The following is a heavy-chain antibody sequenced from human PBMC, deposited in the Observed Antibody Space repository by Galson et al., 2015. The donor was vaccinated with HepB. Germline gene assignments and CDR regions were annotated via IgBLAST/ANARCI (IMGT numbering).Heavy chain of an antibody. CDR3: AKASRDSNCYFDC. Sequence: SLRLSCAASGFTFSSYPMTWVRQAPGKGLEWVSAISGNGGSTFYADSVKGRFTISRDNSKNTLYLQMDSLRAEETAVYYCAKASRDSNCYFDCWGQGTLVTVSS. CDR2: ISGNGGST. V-gene: IGHV3-23*01. CDR1: GFTFSSYP. D-gene: IGHD4-11*01. J-gene: IGHJ4*02.